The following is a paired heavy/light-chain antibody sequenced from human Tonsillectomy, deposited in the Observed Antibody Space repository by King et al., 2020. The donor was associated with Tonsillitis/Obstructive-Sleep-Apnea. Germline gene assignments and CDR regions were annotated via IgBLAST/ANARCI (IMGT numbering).Heavy chain of an antibody. V-gene: IGHV3-48*02. D-gene: IGHD2-8*02. Sequence: EVLLVESGGTLIQPGGSLRLSCAASGFTFSGYSLNWVRQAPGKGLEWVAHSSSSGRTIYYADSVQGRFTISRDNAKNSLHLQMDSLRDEDTALYYCARSYCTGGVCYMDNWGQGTLVTVSS. CDR2: SSSSGRTI. J-gene: IGHJ4*02. CDR1: GFTFSGYS. CDR3: ARSYCTGGVCYMDN.
Light chain of an antibody. CDR1: QGISSY. Sequence: IQLTQSPSSLSASVGDRVTITCRASQGISSYLAWYQQKPGKAPKLLIYAASTLQSGVPSRFSGSTSGTDFTLTISSLQPEDFATYYCQQLSSFPLTFGPGTKVDIK. V-gene: IGKV1-9*01. J-gene: IGKJ3*01. CDR2: AAS. CDR3: QQLSSFPLT.